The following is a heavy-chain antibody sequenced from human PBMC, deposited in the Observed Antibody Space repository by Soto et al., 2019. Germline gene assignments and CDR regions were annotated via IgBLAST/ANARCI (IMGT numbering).Heavy chain of an antibody. D-gene: IGHD6-19*01. J-gene: IGHJ4*02. Sequence: ASVKFSCKASGYTFTTYYIHWVRQAPGLGLEWMGGINPSDGSTRFSQKFQDRVTLTRDTSASTVYMELSSLRSEDTAVYYCARDGAVTGNANFDYWGQGTPVTVSS. V-gene: IGHV1-46*01. CDR3: ARDGAVTGNANFDY. CDR2: INPSDGST. CDR1: GYTFTTYY.